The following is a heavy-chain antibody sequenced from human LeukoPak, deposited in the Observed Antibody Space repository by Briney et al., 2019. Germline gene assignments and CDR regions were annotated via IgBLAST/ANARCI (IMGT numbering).Heavy chain of an antibody. CDR1: GFTFSSYG. V-gene: IGHV3-30*03. CDR3: ARGPRGSYFFDY. Sequence: PGRSLRLSCAASGFTFSSYGMHWVRQAPGKGLEWVAVVTFDGSNKYYVDSVQGRFTISRDNSKNMLYLQMNSLRREDTAVYWCARGPRGSYFFDYWGQGTLVTVSS. CDR2: VTFDGSNK. D-gene: IGHD3-16*01. J-gene: IGHJ4*02.